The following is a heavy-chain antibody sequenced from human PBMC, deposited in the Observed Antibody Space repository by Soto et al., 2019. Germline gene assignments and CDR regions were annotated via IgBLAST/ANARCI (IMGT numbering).Heavy chain of an antibody. CDR2: IYWDDDK. J-gene: IGHJ5*02. D-gene: IGHD3-9*01. CDR1: GFSLSTSGVG. CDR3: AHRNYDILTGSDNWFGP. V-gene: IGHV2-5*02. Sequence: QITLKESGPTLVKPTQTLTLTCTFSGFSLSTSGVGVGWIRQPPGKALEWLALIYWDDDKRYSPSLKSRLTITKDASKHQVVLTMTDMDPVDTATYYCAHRNYDILTGSDNWFGPWGQGTLVTVSS.